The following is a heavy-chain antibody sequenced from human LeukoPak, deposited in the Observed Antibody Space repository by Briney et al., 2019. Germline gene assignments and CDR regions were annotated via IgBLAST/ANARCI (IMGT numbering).Heavy chain of an antibody. Sequence: ASVKVSCTASGYTFTGYYMHWVRQAPGQGLEWMGWINPNSGGTNYAQTFQGRVTMTRDTSISTAYMELTRLRSDDTAVYYCARSIAAAGRRFDYWGQGTLVTVSS. CDR3: ARSIAAAGRRFDY. J-gene: IGHJ4*02. D-gene: IGHD6-13*01. CDR2: INPNSGGT. V-gene: IGHV1-2*02. CDR1: GYTFTGYY.